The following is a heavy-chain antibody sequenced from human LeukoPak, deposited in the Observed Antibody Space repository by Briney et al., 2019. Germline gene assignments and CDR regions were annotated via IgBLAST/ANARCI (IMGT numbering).Heavy chain of an antibody. CDR3: AGGPLLPGTRRSWYFDL. D-gene: IGHD1/OR15-1a*01. Sequence: PSETLSLTCTVSGYSISSGYYWGWIRQPPGKGLEWIGSVFHGGSFYYNPSLKSRVTMSVDTSKNQLSLKLTSGTAADTAVYYCAGGPLLPGTRRSWYFDLWGRGTLVTVSS. CDR1: GYSISSGYY. CDR2: VFHGGSF. J-gene: IGHJ2*01. V-gene: IGHV4-38-2*02.